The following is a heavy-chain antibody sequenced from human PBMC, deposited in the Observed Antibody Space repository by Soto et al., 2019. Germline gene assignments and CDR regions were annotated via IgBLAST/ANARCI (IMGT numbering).Heavy chain of an antibody. CDR2: TYYTGST. Sequence: QVQLQESGPRLVRPSGTLSLTCTISGGSFSTNYWSWIRQAPGKGLEWVGYTYYTGSTKYNPSLKSRATSSVDTSKNQFSLTLNSATAADTAVYYCATDSAGRGPFDPWGPGILVTVSS. J-gene: IGHJ5*02. CDR1: GGSFSTNY. CDR3: ATDSAGRGPFDP. D-gene: IGHD3-10*01. V-gene: IGHV4-59*13.